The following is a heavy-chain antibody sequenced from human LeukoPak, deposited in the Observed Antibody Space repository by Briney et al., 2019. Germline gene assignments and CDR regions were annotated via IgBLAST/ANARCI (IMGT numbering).Heavy chain of an antibody. D-gene: IGHD1-1*01. CDR2: INPNSGGT. V-gene: IGHV1-2*02. Sequence: ASVKASCKASGYTFTGYYMHWVRQAPGQGLEWIGWINPNSGGTNYAQKFQGRVPMTRDTSISTAYMELSRLRSDDTAVYYCARGGRTTGFAAFDIWGQGTMVTVSS. CDR1: GYTFTGYY. CDR3: ARGGRTTGFAAFDI. J-gene: IGHJ3*02.